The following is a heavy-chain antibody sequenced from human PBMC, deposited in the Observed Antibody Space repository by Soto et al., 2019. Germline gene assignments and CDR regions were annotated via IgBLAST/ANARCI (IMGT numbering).Heavy chain of an antibody. CDR3: AWSLDVGALYYGMDL. D-gene: IGHD1-26*01. CDR1: GGRFRSHG. V-gene: IGHV1-69*06. Sequence: GSSVKVSCKASGGRFRSHGINWVRQAPGQGLEWMGWTVPMYGTANYAQKFQGRVTITADTPTSTAYKELSSLRSDDTAVYYCAWSLDVGALYYGMDLWGRGPSVTFSS. CDR2: TVPMYGTA. J-gene: IGHJ6*01.